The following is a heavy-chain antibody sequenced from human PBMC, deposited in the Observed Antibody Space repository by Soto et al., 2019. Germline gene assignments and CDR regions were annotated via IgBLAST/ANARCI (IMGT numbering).Heavy chain of an antibody. D-gene: IGHD3-16*01. J-gene: IGHJ3*02. CDR3: ATKGGRGDAFAI. Sequence: EVQLVESGGGLVQPGASLRLSCATSGFTFSTYWMSWVRQAPGKGLEWVANIRQDGSENYYVDSVKGRFTISRDNARNSLYLQMNSLRAEDTAVYYCATKGGRGDAFAIWGQGTMFIVSS. CDR2: IRQDGSEN. V-gene: IGHV3-7*01. CDR1: GFTFSTYW.